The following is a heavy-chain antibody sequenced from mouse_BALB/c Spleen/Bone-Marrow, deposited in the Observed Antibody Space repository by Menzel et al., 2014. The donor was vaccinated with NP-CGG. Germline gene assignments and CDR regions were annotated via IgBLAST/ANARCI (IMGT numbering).Heavy chain of an antibody. D-gene: IGHD2-1*01. Sequence: QVQLQQSGAELVKPGASVKLSCKASGYTFTSYYMYWVKQRPGQGLEWIGEINPSNGGTNFNEKFKSKATLTVDKSSSTAYMQLSSLTSEDSPVYYCTRYGNYYFDSWGQGTTLTVSS. CDR3: TRYGNYYFDS. V-gene: IGHV1S81*02. CDR2: INPSNGGT. CDR1: GYTFTSYY. J-gene: IGHJ2*01.